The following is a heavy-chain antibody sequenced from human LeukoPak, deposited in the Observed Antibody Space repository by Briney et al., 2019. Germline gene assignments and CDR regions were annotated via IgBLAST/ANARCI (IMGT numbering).Heavy chain of an antibody. CDR3: AKDGGSSWYNWFDP. D-gene: IGHD6-13*01. Sequence: PGGSLRLSCAASGFTVSSNYMSWVRQAPGKGLEWVSVIYSGGSTYYADSVKGRFTISRDNSKNTLYLQMNSLRAEDTAVYYCAKDGGSSWYNWFDPWGQGTLVTVSS. CDR2: IYSGGST. CDR1: GFTVSSNY. V-gene: IGHV3-66*01. J-gene: IGHJ5*02.